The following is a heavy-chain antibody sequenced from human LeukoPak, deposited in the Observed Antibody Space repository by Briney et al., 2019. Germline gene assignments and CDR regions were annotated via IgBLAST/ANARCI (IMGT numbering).Heavy chain of an antibody. Sequence: TGGSLRLSCTASGFTFSNYWMTWVRQAPGKGLEWVANIRQDGSEKYYVDSVKGRFTISRDNAKNSLYLQMNSLRAEDTALYYCVRAMDYWGQGTLVTVSS. J-gene: IGHJ4*02. CDR1: GFTFSNYW. CDR2: IRQDGSEK. CDR3: VRAMDY. V-gene: IGHV3-7*03.